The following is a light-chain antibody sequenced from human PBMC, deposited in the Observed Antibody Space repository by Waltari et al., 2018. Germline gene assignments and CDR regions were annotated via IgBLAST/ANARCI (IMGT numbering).Light chain of an antibody. Sequence: QSVLTQPPSVSGAPGQRVTISCTGGTSNIGATFGVHWYQQLPGTAPKILIYRDNNRPSGVPDRFSGSKSGTSASLAITGLQAEDEADYYCQSYDSSLSAWVFGGGTKLTVL. CDR1: TSNIGATFG. CDR3: QSYDSSLSAWV. V-gene: IGLV1-40*01. J-gene: IGLJ3*02. CDR2: RDN.